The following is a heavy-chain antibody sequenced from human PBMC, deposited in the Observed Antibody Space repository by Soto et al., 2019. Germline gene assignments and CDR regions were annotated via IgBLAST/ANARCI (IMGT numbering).Heavy chain of an antibody. J-gene: IGHJ5*02. Sequence: QVQLVESGGGVVQPGRSLRLSCAASGFTFSSYGMHWVRQAPGKGLEWVAVVWYDGSKNYYADSVKGRFTISRDISKSTLFLQMNSLRAEDTAVYYCARDSSADCSTGSCYATLWFDPWGQGTLVTVSP. V-gene: IGHV3-33*01. CDR3: ARDSSADCSTGSCYATLWFDP. CDR2: VWYDGSKN. CDR1: GFTFSSYG. D-gene: IGHD2-15*01.